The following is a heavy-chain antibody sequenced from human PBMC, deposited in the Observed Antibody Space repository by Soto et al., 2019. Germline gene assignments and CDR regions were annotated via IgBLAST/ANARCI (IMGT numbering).Heavy chain of an antibody. J-gene: IGHJ6*03. CDR3: ARLGYSSSSWNYYYYYMDV. Sequence: PSETLSLTCTVSGGSISSYYWSWIRQPPGKGLEWIGYIYYSGSTNYNPSLKSRVTISVDTSKNQFSLKLSSVTAADTAVYYCARLGYSSSSWNYYYYYMDVWGKGTKVTVSS. V-gene: IGHV4-59*08. CDR2: IYYSGST. D-gene: IGHD6-6*01. CDR1: GGSISSYY.